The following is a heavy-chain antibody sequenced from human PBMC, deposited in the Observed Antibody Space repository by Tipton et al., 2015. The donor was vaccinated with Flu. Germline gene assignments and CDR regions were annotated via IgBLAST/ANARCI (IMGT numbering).Heavy chain of an antibody. D-gene: IGHD4-17*01. V-gene: IGHV4-38-2*01. CDR3: ARVAYGDYGWFDP. Sequence: GLVKPSETLSLTCAVSGYSISSGYYWGWIRQPPGKGLEWIGSIYHSGSTYYNPSLKSRVTISVDTSKNQFSLKLSSVTAADTAVYYCARVAYGDYGWFDPWGQGTLVTVSS. CDR1: GYSISSGYY. J-gene: IGHJ5*02. CDR2: IYHSGST.